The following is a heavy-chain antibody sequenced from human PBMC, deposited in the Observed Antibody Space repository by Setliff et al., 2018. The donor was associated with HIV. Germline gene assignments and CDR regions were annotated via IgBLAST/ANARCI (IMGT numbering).Heavy chain of an antibody. CDR1: GGSLSGYY. CDR3: AREGGQGYSGSGSFYHRNFDL. V-gene: IGHV4-34*01. J-gene: IGHJ2*01. D-gene: IGHD3-10*01. CDR2: INQSGNT. Sequence: SETLSLTCAVYGGSLSGYYWSWVRQSPGRGLEWIGEINQSGNTNFNPSLKSRLIISVDTSKSQFSLKLTSVAAADTALYYCAREGGQGYSGSGSFYHRNFDLWGRGTLVT.